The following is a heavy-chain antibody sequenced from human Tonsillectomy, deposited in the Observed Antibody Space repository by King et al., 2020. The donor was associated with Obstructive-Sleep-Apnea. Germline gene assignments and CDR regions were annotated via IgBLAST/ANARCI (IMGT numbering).Heavy chain of an antibody. J-gene: IGHJ3*02. CDR2: VRNKAFNYAT. CDR3: TTLDQLLPTGDAFDI. Sequence: DVQLVESGGGLVQPGGSLKLSCAASGFSFSGSAMHWVRQASGKWLECGGRVRNKAFNYATTYAASVKGRFTISRNDSKSTAYLQMNSLKTEDTAVYFCTTLDQLLPTGDAFDIWGQGTTVTVSS. V-gene: IGHV3-73*01. D-gene: IGHD1-1*01. CDR1: GFSFSGSA.